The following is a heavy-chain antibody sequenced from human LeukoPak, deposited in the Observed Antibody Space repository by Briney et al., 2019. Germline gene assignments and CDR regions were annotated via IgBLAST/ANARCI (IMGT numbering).Heavy chain of an antibody. V-gene: IGHV3-30*18. Sequence: GGSLRLSCAASGFTFSSYGMHWVRQAPGKGLEWVAVISYDGSNKYYADSVKGRFTISRDNSKNTLYLQMNSLRAEDTAVYYCANDDYGDYVSLDYWGQGTLVTVPS. CDR1: GFTFSSYG. CDR3: ANDDYGDYVSLDY. CDR2: ISYDGSNK. J-gene: IGHJ4*02. D-gene: IGHD4-17*01.